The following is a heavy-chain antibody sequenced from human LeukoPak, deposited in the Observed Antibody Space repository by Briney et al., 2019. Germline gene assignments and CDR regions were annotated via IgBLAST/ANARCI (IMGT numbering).Heavy chain of an antibody. CDR1: EFTFNSYW. CDR2: IKHDGTEK. Sequence: GGSLRLSCAASEFTFNSYWMSWVRQSPTKGLEWVANIKHDGTEKNYVGSVKGRFTVSRDNAKKSLFLQMNNLRVGDTAVYYCATGLWTFGHWGQGTLVTVSS. D-gene: IGHD2-21*01. J-gene: IGHJ4*02. V-gene: IGHV3-7*03. CDR3: ATGLWTFGH.